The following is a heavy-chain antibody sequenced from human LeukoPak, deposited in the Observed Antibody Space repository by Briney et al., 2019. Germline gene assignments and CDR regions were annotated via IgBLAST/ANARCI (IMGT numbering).Heavy chain of an antibody. CDR3: ARESYGWGYYYYYMDV. Sequence: PGGTLRLSCAASGFTFSDYYMSWIRHAPGRGLEWVSYISSSGSTIYYADSVKGRFTNSRDNDKNSLYLQRKSLRAEDTAVYYCARESYGWGYYYYYMDVWGKGTTVTVSS. CDR1: GFTFSDYY. V-gene: IGHV3-11*04. D-gene: IGHD2-8*02. J-gene: IGHJ6*03. CDR2: ISSSGSTI.